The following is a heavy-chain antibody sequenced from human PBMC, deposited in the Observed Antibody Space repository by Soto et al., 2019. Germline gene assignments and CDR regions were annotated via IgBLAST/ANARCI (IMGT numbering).Heavy chain of an antibody. Sequence: GGSLRLSCAASGFTFSSYSMNWVRQAPGKGLEWVSYISSSSSTIYYADSVKGRFTISRDNAKNSLYLQMNSLRAEDTAVYYCARRFRQPGGYYYYMDVWGKGTTVTVSS. D-gene: IGHD1-26*01. J-gene: IGHJ6*03. CDR2: ISSSSSTI. CDR1: GFTFSSYS. V-gene: IGHV3-48*01. CDR3: ARRFRQPGGYYYYMDV.